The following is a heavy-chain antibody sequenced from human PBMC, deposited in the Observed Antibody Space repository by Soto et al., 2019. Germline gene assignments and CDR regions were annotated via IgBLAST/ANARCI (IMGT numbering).Heavy chain of an antibody. J-gene: IGHJ4*02. CDR1: GFTFSNYE. Sequence: EVQLVESGGGLVQAGGSLRLSCAVFGFTFSNYEMNWVRQAPGKGLEWVSYISNSGRAIYYADSVKGRFTISRDNAKNSLYLQMNSLKIEDTAVYYCTPEASGVVTMIVVVTNFDYWGQGTLVTVSS. D-gene: IGHD3-22*01. CDR3: TPEASGVVTMIVVVTNFDY. CDR2: ISNSGRAI. V-gene: IGHV3-48*03.